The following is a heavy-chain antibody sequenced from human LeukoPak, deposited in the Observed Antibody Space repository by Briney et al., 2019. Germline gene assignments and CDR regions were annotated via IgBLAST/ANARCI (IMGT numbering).Heavy chain of an antibody. D-gene: IGHD2-21*01. V-gene: IGHV1-46*01. CDR3: AYSGAANWFDP. Sequence: ASVKVSCKASGYTFTSYYMHWVRQAPGQGLEWMGIINPSGGGTSYAQKFQGRVTMTRDTSTSTVYMELSSLRSEDTAVYYCAYSGAANWFDPWGQGTLVTVSS. CDR2: INPSGGGT. CDR1: GYTFTSYY. J-gene: IGHJ5*02.